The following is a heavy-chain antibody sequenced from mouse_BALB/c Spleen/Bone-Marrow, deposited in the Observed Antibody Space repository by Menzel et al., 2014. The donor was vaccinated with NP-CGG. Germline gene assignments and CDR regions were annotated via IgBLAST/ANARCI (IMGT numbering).Heavy chain of an antibody. J-gene: IGHJ3*01. CDR2: INPDSSTI. CDR1: GFDFSRYW. CDR3: ARMHYYGYVAY. V-gene: IGHV4-1*02. Sequence: EVKLMESGGGLVQPGGSLKLSCAASGFDFSRYWMSWVRQAPGKGLEWIGEINPDSSTINYTPSLKDKFIISRDSAKNTLYLQMSKVRSEDTALYYCARMHYYGYVAYWGQGTLVTVSA. D-gene: IGHD1-2*01.